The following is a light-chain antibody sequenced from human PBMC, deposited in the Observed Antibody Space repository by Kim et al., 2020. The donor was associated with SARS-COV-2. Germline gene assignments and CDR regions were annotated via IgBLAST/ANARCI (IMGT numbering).Light chain of an antibody. V-gene: IGKV3-15*01. J-gene: IGKJ1*01. Sequence: VSRGERAPLSWRASESVRRNLAWYPEERGQAPRLLNHGASNKATGLPDRFSGSGSGTEFTLTITRMQSEDIGVYYCQEYNDRTQTFGQGTKVDIK. CDR3: QEYNDRTQT. CDR1: ESVRRN. CDR2: GAS.